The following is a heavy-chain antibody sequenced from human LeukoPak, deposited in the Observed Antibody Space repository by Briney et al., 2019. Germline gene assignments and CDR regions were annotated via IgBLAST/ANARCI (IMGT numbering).Heavy chain of an antibody. Sequence: SETLSLTCAVYGGSFSGYYWSWIRQPPGKGLEWIGEINHSGSTNYNPSLKSRVTISVDTSKNQFSLKLSSVTAADTAVYYCARVNPGLRYFGYWGQGTLVTVSS. D-gene: IGHD3-9*01. J-gene: IGHJ4*02. CDR2: INHSGST. V-gene: IGHV4-34*01. CDR1: GGSFSGYY. CDR3: ARVNPGLRYFGY.